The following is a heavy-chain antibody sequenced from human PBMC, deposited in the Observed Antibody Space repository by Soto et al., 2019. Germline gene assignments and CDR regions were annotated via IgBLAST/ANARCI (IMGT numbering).Heavy chain of an antibody. J-gene: IGHJ3*02. CDR2: IGTAGDT. V-gene: IGHV3-13*01. Sequence: PGGSLRLSCAASGFTFSSYDMHWVRQATGKGLEWVSAIGTAGDTYYPGSVMGRFTISRENAKNSLYLQMNSMRAGVTSVYYCARRKYSGVWSYDAFNIWGQGTMVTASS. D-gene: IGHD6-19*01. CDR1: GFTFSSYD. CDR3: ARRKYSGVWSYDAFNI.